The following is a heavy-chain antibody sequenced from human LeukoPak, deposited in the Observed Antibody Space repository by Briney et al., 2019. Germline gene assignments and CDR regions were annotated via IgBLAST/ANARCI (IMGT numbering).Heavy chain of an antibody. V-gene: IGHV6-1*01. CDR3: ARASVLSSGSINWFDS. Sequence: SQTLSLTCAISGDSVSSNSVAWNWIRQSPSRGLEWLERTYYRSKWYHDHAVSVRSRITINPDTSKNQCSLQLNSVTPEDTAVYYCARASVLSSGSINWFDSWGQGTLVTVSS. J-gene: IGHJ5*01. CDR2: TYYRSKWYH. CDR1: GDSVSSNSVA. D-gene: IGHD1-26*01.